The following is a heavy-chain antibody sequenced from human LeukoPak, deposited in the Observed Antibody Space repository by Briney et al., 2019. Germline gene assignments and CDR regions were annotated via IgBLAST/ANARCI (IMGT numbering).Heavy chain of an antibody. D-gene: IGHD6-19*01. CDR1: GDSVSSGSSY. J-gene: IGHJ6*02. CDR2: IYYSGST. Sequence: PSETLSLTCTVSGDSVSSGSSYWSWIRQPPGKGLEWIGYIYYSGSTNYNPSLKSRVTISVDTSKNQFSLKLSSVTAADTAVYYCARGHFGSGWTYYYYYGMDVWGQGTTVTVSS. V-gene: IGHV4-61*01. CDR3: ARGHFGSGWTYYYYYGMDV.